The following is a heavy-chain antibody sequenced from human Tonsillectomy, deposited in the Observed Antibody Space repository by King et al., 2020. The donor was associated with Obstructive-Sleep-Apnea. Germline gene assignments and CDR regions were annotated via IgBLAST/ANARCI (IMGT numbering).Heavy chain of an antibody. Sequence: VQLQQWGAGLLKPSEPLSLNCAVFGGSLGAYYWSWIRQPPGKGLEWIGEINYGGVTNYNPSLKSRVTISVDMSENQFSLKLSSVTAADTAVYYCVRLSHSTVYDSGSPLPWGQGTLVIVSS. D-gene: IGHD3-10*01. CDR3: VRLSHSTVYDSGSPLP. J-gene: IGHJ5*02. CDR2: INYGGVT. V-gene: IGHV4-34*01. CDR1: GGSLGAYY.